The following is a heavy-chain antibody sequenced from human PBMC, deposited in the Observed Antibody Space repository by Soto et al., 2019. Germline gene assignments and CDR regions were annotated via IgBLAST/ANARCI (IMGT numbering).Heavy chain of an antibody. J-gene: IGHJ4*02. Sequence: HPGGSLRLSCAASGFTFSSYAMHWVRQAPEKGLVWVSRINSDGSITNYADSVRGRFTISRDNAKNTLYLQMNSLRAEDTSVYYCARDPRPYGGNSPIDYWGQGTLVTVSS. CDR1: GFTFSSYA. CDR2: INSDGSIT. D-gene: IGHD4-17*01. CDR3: ARDPRPYGGNSPIDY. V-gene: IGHV3-74*01.